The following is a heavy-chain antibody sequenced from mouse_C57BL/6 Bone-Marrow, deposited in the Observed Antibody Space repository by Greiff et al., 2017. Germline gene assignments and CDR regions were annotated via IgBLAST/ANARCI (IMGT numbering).Heavy chain of an antibody. J-gene: IGHJ2*01. Sequence: VQLQQSGAELVKPGASVKLSCTASGFNIKDYYMHWVKQRTEQGLEWIGRIDPEDGETKYAPKFPGKATITADTSSNTAYLQLSSLTSEDTAVYYCARWRYGYDDGRRSLFDYWGQGTTLTVSS. V-gene: IGHV14-2*01. CDR2: IDPEDGET. CDR1: GFNIKDYY. D-gene: IGHD2-2*01. CDR3: ARWRYGYDDGRRSLFDY.